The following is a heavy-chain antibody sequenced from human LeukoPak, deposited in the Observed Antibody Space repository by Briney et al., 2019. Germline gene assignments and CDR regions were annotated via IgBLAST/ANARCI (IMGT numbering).Heavy chain of an antibody. Sequence: GGSLRLSCAASGSTFSSYGMNWVRQTPGKGLEWVSRISSSGTYTDYADSVKGRFTISRDNARSSLYLQMNSLRVEDTALHYCARGLGYCSSSKCSPGYYMDVWGKGTTVTVFS. CDR1: GSTFSSYG. J-gene: IGHJ6*03. CDR3: ARGLGYCSSSKCSPGYYMDV. D-gene: IGHD2-2*01. CDR2: ISSSGTYT. V-gene: IGHV3-21*06.